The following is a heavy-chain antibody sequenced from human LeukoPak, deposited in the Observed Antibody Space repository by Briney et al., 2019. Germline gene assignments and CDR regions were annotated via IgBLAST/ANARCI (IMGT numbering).Heavy chain of an antibody. CDR1: GASITNYY. D-gene: IGHD3-22*01. CDR3: ARGYDSSGYYYGGYYYYGMDV. Sequence: SETLSLTCTVSGASITNYYGSWVRQPPGEGREWIGYIYYSGSPDYNPSLKSLFTISVDTSKNQFSLKLSSVTAADTAVYYCARGYDSSGYYYGGYYYYGMDVWGQGTTVTVSS. V-gene: IGHV4-59*08. J-gene: IGHJ6*02. CDR2: IYYSGSP.